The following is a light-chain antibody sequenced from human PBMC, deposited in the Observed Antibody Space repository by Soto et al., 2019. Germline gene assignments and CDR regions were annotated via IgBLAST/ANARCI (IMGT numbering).Light chain of an antibody. V-gene: IGLV2-14*01. J-gene: IGLJ1*01. CDR2: DVS. Sequence: QSALTQPASVSGSPGQSITISCTGTSSDVGGYNYVSWYQQHPGKAPKLMIYDVSNRPSGVSNRFSGSKSGNTASLTISGRLAEDEADHYCSSYTSSSTLLYVFGTGTKLTVL. CDR3: SSYTSSSTLLYV. CDR1: SSDVGGYNY.